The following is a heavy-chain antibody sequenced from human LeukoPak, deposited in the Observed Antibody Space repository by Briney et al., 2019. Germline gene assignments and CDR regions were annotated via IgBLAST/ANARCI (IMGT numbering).Heavy chain of an antibody. J-gene: IGHJ6*03. D-gene: IGHD3-3*01. CDR1: GGSIRSTSYY. CDR2: IYYSGST. CDR3: GRLFYDFWSGHYYYYMDV. V-gene: IGHV4-39*01. Sequence: SETLSLTCTVSGGSIRSTSYYWGWIRQLPGKGLEWIGSIYYSGSTYYNPSLKSRVTISVDTSKNQFSLKLSSVTAADTAVYYCGRLFYDFWSGHYYYYMDVWGKGTTVTVSS.